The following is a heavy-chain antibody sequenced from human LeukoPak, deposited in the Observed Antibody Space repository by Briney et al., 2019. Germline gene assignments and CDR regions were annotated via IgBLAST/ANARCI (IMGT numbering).Heavy chain of an antibody. CDR1: GGSFSGYY. CDR2: INHSGST. J-gene: IGHJ5*02. D-gene: IGHD6-6*01. Sequence: PSETLSLTCAVYGGSFSGYYWSWIRQPPGKGLEWIGEINHSGSTNYNPSLKSRVTISVDTSKNQFSLKLSSVTAADTAVYYCARQGGGEEYSSTWGQGTLVTVSS. CDR3: ARQGGGEEYSST. V-gene: IGHV4-34*01.